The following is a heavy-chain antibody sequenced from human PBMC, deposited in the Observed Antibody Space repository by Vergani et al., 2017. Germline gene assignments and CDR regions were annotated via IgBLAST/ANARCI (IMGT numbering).Heavy chain of an antibody. CDR2: IQFDGSNQ. D-gene: IGHD3-16*01. CDR1: GFTLSNYD. V-gene: IGHV3-30*02. Sequence: QVQLVESGGGVVQRGGSLRLSCATSGFTLSNYDMQWIRQGPGKGLEFVAFIQFDGSNQYYADPVKGRFTLSRDFSKNTLYLQMNSLRTDDTATYDCAKHFRGWGIDYWGQGTQVIVSS. CDR3: AKHFRGWGIDY. J-gene: IGHJ4*02.